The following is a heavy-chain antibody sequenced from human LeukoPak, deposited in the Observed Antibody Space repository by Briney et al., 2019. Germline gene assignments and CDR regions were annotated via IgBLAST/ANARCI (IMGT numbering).Heavy chain of an antibody. CDR1: GYTFTSYG. CDR3: ARDRKQWLTIADAFDI. Sequence: ASVKVSCKASGYTFTSYGISWMRQAPGQGLEWMGWISAYNGNTNYAQKLQGRVTMTTDTSTSTAYMELRSLRSDDTAVYYCARDRKQWLTIADAFDIWGQGTMVTVSS. J-gene: IGHJ3*02. CDR2: ISAYNGNT. D-gene: IGHD6-19*01. V-gene: IGHV1-18*01.